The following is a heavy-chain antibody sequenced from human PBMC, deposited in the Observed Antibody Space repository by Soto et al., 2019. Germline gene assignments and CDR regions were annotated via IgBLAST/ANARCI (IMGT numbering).Heavy chain of an antibody. CDR1: GGTFSSYA. D-gene: IGHD3-3*01. CDR3: ARENGITIFGVVTRGWFDP. CDR2: IIPIFGTA. V-gene: IGHV1-69*12. Sequence: QVQLVQSGAEVKKPGSSVKVSCKASGGTFSSYAISWVRQAPGQGLEWMGGIIPIFGTANYAQKFQGRVTITADEXXSXAXXELSSLRSEDTAVYYCARENGITIFGVVTRGWFDPWGQGTLVTVSS. J-gene: IGHJ5*02.